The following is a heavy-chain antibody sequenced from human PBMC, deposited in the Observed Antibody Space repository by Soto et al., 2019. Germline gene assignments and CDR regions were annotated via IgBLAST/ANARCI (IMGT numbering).Heavy chain of an antibody. D-gene: IGHD6-19*01. CDR3: ARWPSIAVAGTGGDY. CDR1: GYTFTSYG. Sequence: GASVKVSCKASGYTFTSYGISWVRQAPGQGLEWMRWISAYNGNTNYAQKLQGRVTMTTDTSTSTAYMELRSLRSDDTAVYYCARWPSIAVAGTGGDYWGQGTLVTVSS. CDR2: ISAYNGNT. V-gene: IGHV1-18*01. J-gene: IGHJ4*02.